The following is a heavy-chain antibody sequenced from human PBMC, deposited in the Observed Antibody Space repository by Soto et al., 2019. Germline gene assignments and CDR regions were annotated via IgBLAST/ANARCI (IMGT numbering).Heavy chain of an antibody. CDR2: VNPNSGNT. Sequence: ASVKVSCKASGYTFTSYDINWVRQATGQGLEWMGWVNPNSGNTGYAQKFQGRVTMTRNTSISTAYMELSSLRSEDTAVYYCARGVSEYYDILTGYDYWGRGTLVTVSS. D-gene: IGHD3-9*01. J-gene: IGHJ4*02. V-gene: IGHV1-8*01. CDR3: ARGVSEYYDILTGYDY. CDR1: GYTFTSYD.